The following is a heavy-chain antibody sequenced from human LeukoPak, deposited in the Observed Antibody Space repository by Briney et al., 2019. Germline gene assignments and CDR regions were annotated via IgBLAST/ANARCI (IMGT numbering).Heavy chain of an antibody. V-gene: IGHV4-39*01. J-gene: IGHJ4*02. CDR2: IYYSGST. D-gene: IGHD4-17*01. Sequence: SETLSLTCTVSGGSISSSSYYWGWIRQPPGKGLEWIGSIYYSGSTYYNPSLKSRVTISVDTSKNQFSLKLSSVTAADTAVYYCARPQYGDYADYWGQGTLVTVSS. CDR1: GGSISSSSYY. CDR3: ARPQYGDYADY.